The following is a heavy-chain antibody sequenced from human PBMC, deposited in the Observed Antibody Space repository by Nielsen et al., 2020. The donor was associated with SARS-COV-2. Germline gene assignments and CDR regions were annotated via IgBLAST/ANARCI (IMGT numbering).Heavy chain of an antibody. J-gene: IGHJ6*03. Sequence: GSLRLSCGVHGESFRGFYWTWIRQAPGKGLEWIGEINHNGGTNYISPLTSRVTISVDTSRRQFSLKMTSLTAADTAVYYCARDVKAYYMDVWGKGTTVTVSS. CDR3: ARDVKAYYMDV. V-gene: IGHV4-34*01. D-gene: IGHD2/OR15-2a*01. CDR1: GESFRGFY. CDR2: INHNGGT.